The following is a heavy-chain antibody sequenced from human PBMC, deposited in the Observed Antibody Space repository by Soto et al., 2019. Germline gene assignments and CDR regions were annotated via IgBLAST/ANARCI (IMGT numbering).Heavy chain of an antibody. V-gene: IGHV4-31*03. J-gene: IGHJ4*01. CDR3: AKTTAGRGYFDP. D-gene: IGHD4-17*01. Sequence: QVVLQESGPGLLKPSQTLSLTCTVSGESLSGGVDYWSWIRQSSGGGLEWIGYVFHTGRTSYNPSLKSRVTISADTSKNQFSLRLISLTAADTAVYYCAKTTAGRGYFDPWGHGSPVTVSS. CDR1: GESLSGGVDY. CDR2: VFHTGRT.